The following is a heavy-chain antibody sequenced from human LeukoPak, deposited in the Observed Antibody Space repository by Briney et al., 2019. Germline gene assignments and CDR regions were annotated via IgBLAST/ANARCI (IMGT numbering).Heavy chain of an antibody. Sequence: GRSLRLPCAASGFTFSSYAMHWVRQAPGKGLEWVAVISYDGSNKYYADSVKGRFTISRDNSKNTLYLQMNSLRAEDTAVYYCASDLMTTVTQVHFQHWGQGTLVTVSS. J-gene: IGHJ1*01. D-gene: IGHD4-17*01. CDR3: ASDLMTTVTQVHFQH. CDR2: ISYDGSNK. CDR1: GFTFSSYA. V-gene: IGHV3-30*04.